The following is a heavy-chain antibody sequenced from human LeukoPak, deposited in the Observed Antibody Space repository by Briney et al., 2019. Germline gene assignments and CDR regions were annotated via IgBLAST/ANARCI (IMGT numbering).Heavy chain of an antibody. CDR1: GYTFISYH. J-gene: IGHJ4*02. Sequence: ASVKVSCKASGYTFISYHVSWVRQAPGQGLEWMGWINTYDGNTNYAQNSQGRVAMTTDTSTSTAYMELRSLRSDDTAVYYCARDFATWYFDYWGQGTLVSVSS. V-gene: IGHV1-18*01. D-gene: IGHD2-15*01. CDR2: INTYDGNT. CDR3: ARDFATWYFDY.